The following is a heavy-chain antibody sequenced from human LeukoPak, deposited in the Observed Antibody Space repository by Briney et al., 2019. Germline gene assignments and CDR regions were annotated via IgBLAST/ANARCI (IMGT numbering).Heavy chain of an antibody. CDR1: GFTFINYA. V-gene: IGHV3-23*01. D-gene: IGHD1-1*01. CDR2: ISGRGPLT. J-gene: IGHJ4*02. CDR3: AKGGILRELRSYFDY. Sequence: GGSLRLSCAASGFTFINYAMSCVRQAPGEGLEWVSGISGRGPLTNYADSVKGRFTVSRDNSENTLFLQMNSLRAEDTGIYFCAKGGILRELRSYFDYWAQGIPVTISS.